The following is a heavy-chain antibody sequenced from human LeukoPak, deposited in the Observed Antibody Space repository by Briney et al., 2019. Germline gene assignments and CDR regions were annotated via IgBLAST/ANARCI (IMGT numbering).Heavy chain of an antibody. Sequence: GGSLRLSCAASGFTFSSYAMSWVRQAPGKGLEGVSAISGSGGSTYYADSVKGRFTISRDNSKNTLYLQMNSLRAEDTAVYYCAEESGYSYGNYFDYWGQGTLVTVSS. CDR3: AEESGYSYGNYFDY. CDR2: ISGSGGST. D-gene: IGHD5-18*01. J-gene: IGHJ4*02. CDR1: GFTFSSYA. V-gene: IGHV3-23*01.